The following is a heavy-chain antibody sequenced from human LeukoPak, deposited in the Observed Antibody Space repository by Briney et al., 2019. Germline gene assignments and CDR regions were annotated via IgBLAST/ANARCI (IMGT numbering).Heavy chain of an antibody. D-gene: IGHD6-13*01. Sequence: PGGSLRLSCAASGFTFSSYGMHWVRQAPGKGLEWVAAISYDGSNKYYADSVKGRFTISRDNSKNTLYLQMNSLRAEDTAVYYCAKDRGGSSWYYFDYWGQGTLVTVSS. CDR2: ISYDGSNK. J-gene: IGHJ4*02. V-gene: IGHV3-30*18. CDR1: GFTFSSYG. CDR3: AKDRGGSSWYYFDY.